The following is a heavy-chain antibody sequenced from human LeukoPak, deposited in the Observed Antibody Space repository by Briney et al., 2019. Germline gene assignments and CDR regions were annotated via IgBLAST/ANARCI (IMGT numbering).Heavy chain of an antibody. CDR2: IYYSGTT. Sequence: SETLSLTCTVSGGSISNYYWSWIRQPPGKGLEWIGYIYYSGTTNYSPSLKSRVTISVDTSKNQFSLKLSSVTAADTAVYCCARVMGSGWTGFDYWGQGTLVTVSS. CDR3: ARVMGSGWTGFDY. D-gene: IGHD6-19*01. V-gene: IGHV4-59*01. CDR1: GGSISNYY. J-gene: IGHJ4*02.